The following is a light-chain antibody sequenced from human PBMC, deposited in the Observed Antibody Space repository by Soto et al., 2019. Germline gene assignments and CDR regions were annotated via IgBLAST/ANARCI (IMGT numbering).Light chain of an antibody. CDR3: QHYNTYSST. V-gene: IGKV3-15*01. CDR2: GAS. Sequence: EIVMTQSPATLSVSPGERATLSCRASQSVSSKLAWYQQKPGQAPRLLIYGASTRATGIPARFSASGSGTEFTLTISGLQSEDFAAYYCQHYNTYSSTFGQGTKVDIK. J-gene: IGKJ1*01. CDR1: QSVSSK.